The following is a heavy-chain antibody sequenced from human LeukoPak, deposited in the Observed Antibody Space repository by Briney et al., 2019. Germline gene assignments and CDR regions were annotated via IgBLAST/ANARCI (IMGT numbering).Heavy chain of an antibody. D-gene: IGHD2-15*01. Sequence: GGSLRLSCAASGFTFNNYWMHWVRQALGKGLVWVSRIDNGGSDTRHADSVKGRFTISRDNAKNTLYLQMNSLRAEDTAVYYCARGEGWHCSGSDCFTHWFDPWGQGTLVTVSS. J-gene: IGHJ5*02. CDR2: IDNGGSDT. V-gene: IGHV3-74*01. CDR3: ARGEGWHCSGSDCFTHWFDP. CDR1: GFTFNNYW.